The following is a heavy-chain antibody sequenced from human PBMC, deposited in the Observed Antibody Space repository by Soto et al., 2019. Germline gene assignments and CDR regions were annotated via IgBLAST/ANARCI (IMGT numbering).Heavy chain of an antibody. CDR3: ARSYGGNFDY. J-gene: IGHJ4*02. Sequence: QVQLQESGPGLVKPSQTLSLTCTVSGGAISSGGYYWSWIRQHPGKGLEWIGYIYYSGSTYDNPSLRSRGTISVDTSKNQCSLKLSSVTAADTAVYYCARSYGGNFDYWGQGTLVTVAS. V-gene: IGHV4-31*03. CDR1: GGAISSGGYY. D-gene: IGHD4-17*01. CDR2: IYYSGST.